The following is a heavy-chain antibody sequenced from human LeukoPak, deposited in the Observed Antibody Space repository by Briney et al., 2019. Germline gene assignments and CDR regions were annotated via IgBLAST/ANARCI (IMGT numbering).Heavy chain of an antibody. CDR2: IGSSGTYI. D-gene: IGHD6-13*01. Sequence: LSLTCTVSGGSITTSSYYWGWVRHAPGKGLGWVSSIGSSGTYIYYTDSLRGRFTIYRDNAKNSLYLQMNSLRAEDTAMYYCARGFSSSWYPPDYWGQGTLVTVSS. V-gene: IGHV3-21*01. CDR3: ARGFSSSWYPPDY. CDR1: GGSITTSSYY. J-gene: IGHJ4*02.